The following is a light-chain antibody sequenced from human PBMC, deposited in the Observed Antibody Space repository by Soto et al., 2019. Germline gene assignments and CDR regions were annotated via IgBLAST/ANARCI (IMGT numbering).Light chain of an antibody. CDR1: KLGDKY. J-gene: IGLJ2*01. CDR3: QAWDSSTYVV. Sequence: SYELTQPPSASVSPGQTASITCSGAKLGDKYACWYQQKPGQSPVLVIYQDSKRPSGIPERFSGSNSGNTATLTISGTQAMDEADDYCQAWDSSTYVVFGGGTKVTVL. V-gene: IGLV3-1*01. CDR2: QDS.